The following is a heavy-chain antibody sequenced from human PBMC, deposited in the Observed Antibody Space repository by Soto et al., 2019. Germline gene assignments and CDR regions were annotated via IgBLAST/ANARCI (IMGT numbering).Heavy chain of an antibody. CDR3: AKGARVYGDSDY. J-gene: IGHJ4*02. CDR2: ISGSGGST. D-gene: IGHD4-17*01. V-gene: IGHV3-23*01. Sequence: EVQLLESGGGLVQPGGSLRLSCAASGFTFSSYAMSWVRKAPGKGREWVSGISGSGGSTYYADSVKGRFTISRDNSKNTLYLQMNSLRAEDTAVYYCAKGARVYGDSDYWGQGTLVTVSS. CDR1: GFTFSSYA.